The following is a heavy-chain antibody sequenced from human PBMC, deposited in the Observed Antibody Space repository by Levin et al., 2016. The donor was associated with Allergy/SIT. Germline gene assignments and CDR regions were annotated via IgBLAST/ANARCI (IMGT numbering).Heavy chain of an antibody. V-gene: IGHV1-69*17. CDR2: IIPIFGIA. J-gene: IGHJ6*02. Sequence: WVRQAPGQGLEWMGGIIPIFGIANYAQKFQGRVTITADKSTSTAYMELSSLRSEDTAVYYCARGDIEEGGMDVWGQGTTVTVSS. D-gene: IGHD5-12*01. CDR3: ARGDIEEGGMDV.